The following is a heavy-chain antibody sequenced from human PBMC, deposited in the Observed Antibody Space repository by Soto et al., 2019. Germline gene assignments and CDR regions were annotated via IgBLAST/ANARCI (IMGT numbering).Heavy chain of an antibody. CDR3: ARGGDIVIVPASYYYGMDV. D-gene: IGHD2-2*01. V-gene: IGHV1-8*01. Sequence: GASVKVSCKASGYTFTSYDIHWVRQATGQGLEWMGWMNPNSGNTGQAQKFQGRVTMTRNTSINTAYMELSSLRSEDTAVYYCARGGDIVIVPASYYYGMDVWG. CDR2: MNPNSGNT. J-gene: IGHJ6*02. CDR1: GYTFTSYD.